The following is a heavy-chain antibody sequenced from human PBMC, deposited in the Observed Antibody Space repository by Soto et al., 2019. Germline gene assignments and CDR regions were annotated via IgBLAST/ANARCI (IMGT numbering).Heavy chain of an antibody. CDR2: ISAGNGVT. D-gene: IGHD3-3*01. CDR1: GYTFNNYA. V-gene: IGHV1-3*01. J-gene: IGHJ6*02. CDR3: ARGGSYDFWSPYYPYGMDV. Sequence: QIQLVQSGAEVRKPGASVRVSCKASGYTFNNYAMHWVRQAPGQRLEWMGWISAGNGVTKYSQRFQGRVTVSRDTSASIGYMELSSLTSEDTAVYYCARGGSYDFWSPYYPYGMDVWGQGTTVTVSS.